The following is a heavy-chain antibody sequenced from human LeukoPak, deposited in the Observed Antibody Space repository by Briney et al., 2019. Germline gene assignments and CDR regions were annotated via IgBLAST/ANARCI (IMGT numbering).Heavy chain of an antibody. CDR3: ARGFDWNPGCMDV. CDR2: IYTSGST. D-gene: IGHD1-1*01. Sequence: PSETLSLTCTVSGGSISSGSYYWSWIRQPAGKGLEWIGRIYTSGSTNYNPSLKSRVTISVDTSKNQFSLKLSSVTAADTAVYYCARGFDWNPGCMDVWGKGTTVTVSS. V-gene: IGHV4-61*02. J-gene: IGHJ6*03. CDR1: GGSISSGSYY.